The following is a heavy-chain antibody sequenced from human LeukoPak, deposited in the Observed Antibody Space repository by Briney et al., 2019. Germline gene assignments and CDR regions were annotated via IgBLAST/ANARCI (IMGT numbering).Heavy chain of an antibody. J-gene: IGHJ4*02. CDR3: AKDLGHCRSTTCAPEY. Sequence: PGRSLRLSCAASGFTFDDYAMHWVRQAPGKGLEWVSGISWNSGSIGYADSVKGRFSISRDNAKNSLYLQMNSLRAEDTALYYCAKDLGHCRSTTCAPEYWGQGALVTVSS. CDR2: ISWNSGSI. D-gene: IGHD2-2*01. V-gene: IGHV3-9*01. CDR1: GFTFDDYA.